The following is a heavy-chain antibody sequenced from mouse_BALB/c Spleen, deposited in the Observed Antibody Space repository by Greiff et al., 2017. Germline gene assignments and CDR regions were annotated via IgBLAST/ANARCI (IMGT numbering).Heavy chain of an antibody. CDR3: AFYYGYGSWYFDV. Sequence: EVQRVESGPELVKPGASVKISCKASGYTFTDYNMHWVKQSHGKSLEWIGYIYPYNGGTGYNQKFKSKATLTVDNSSSTAYMELRSLTSEDSAVYYCAFYYGYGSWYFDVWGAGTTVTVSS. V-gene: IGHV1S29*02. CDR2: IYPYNGGT. J-gene: IGHJ1*01. D-gene: IGHD2-2*01. CDR1: GYTFTDYN.